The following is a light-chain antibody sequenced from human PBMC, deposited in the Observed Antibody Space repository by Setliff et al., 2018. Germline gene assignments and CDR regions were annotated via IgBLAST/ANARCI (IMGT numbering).Light chain of an antibody. CDR1: NIEDKN. J-gene: IGLJ2*01. CDR2: YDK. CDR3: QVWDRDSDWVG. Sequence: SYELTQPPSVSVAPGKTARISCAGNNIEDKNVNWYQQQPGQAPVLVIYYDKDRPAGVPERFSGSNSGSTATLTISRVEAGDEADYFCQVWDRDSDWVGFGGGTKVTVL. V-gene: IGLV3-21*01.